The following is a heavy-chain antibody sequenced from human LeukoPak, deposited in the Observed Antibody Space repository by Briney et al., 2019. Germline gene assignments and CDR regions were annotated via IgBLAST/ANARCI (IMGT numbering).Heavy chain of an antibody. J-gene: IGHJ2*01. D-gene: IGHD3-22*01. CDR1: GFTFSTFSNAW. Sequence: GGSLRLSCAASGFTFSTFSNAWMSWVRQAPGKGLEWVGRIKSKTDGGTTDYAAPVKGRFTISRDDSKNTLYLQMNSLKTEDTAVYYCTTDYYYDSCGYYSWYFDLWGRGTLVTVSS. CDR2: IKSKTDGGTT. V-gene: IGHV3-15*01. CDR3: TTDYYYDSCGYYSWYFDL.